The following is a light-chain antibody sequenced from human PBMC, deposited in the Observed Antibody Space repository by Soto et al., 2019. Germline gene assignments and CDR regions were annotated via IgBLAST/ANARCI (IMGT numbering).Light chain of an antibody. CDR3: SSFTTSSTYV. CDR1: SSDVGFYNY. CDR2: EVN. V-gene: IGLV2-14*01. J-gene: IGLJ1*01. Sequence: QSALTQPASVSGSPGQSITISCTGTSSDVGFYNYVSWYQQHPGKAPKLMIYEVNNRPSGVSNRFSGSKSGNTASLTISGLQAEDDADYYCSSFTTSSTYVFGTGPKLTVL.